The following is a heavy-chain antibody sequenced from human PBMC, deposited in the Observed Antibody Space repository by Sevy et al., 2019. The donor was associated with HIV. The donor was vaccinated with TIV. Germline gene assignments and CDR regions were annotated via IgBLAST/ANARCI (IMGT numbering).Heavy chain of an antibody. Sequence: GESLKISCKGSGYSFTSYWIGWVRQMPGKGLEWMGIIYPGDSDTRYSPSFQGQVTISADKSISTAYLQWSSLKASDTAMYYRARRDYGGNSKTGYFDYWGQGTLVTVSS. V-gene: IGHV5-51*01. CDR1: GYSFTSYW. CDR3: ARRDYGGNSKTGYFDY. D-gene: IGHD4-17*01. CDR2: IYPGDSDT. J-gene: IGHJ4*02.